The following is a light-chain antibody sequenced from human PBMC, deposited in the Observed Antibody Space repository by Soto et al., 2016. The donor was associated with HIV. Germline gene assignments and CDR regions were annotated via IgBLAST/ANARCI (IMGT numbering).Light chain of an antibody. Sequence: DIQLTQSPSPLSASVGDRVTITCRSSQSISKYLNWYQQKPGKAPKLLIYAASSLQSGVPSRFSGSESGTDFTLTISSLQPEDFATYYCQQTYNTRMYTFGQGTKLEIK. CDR1: QSISKY. CDR2: AAS. J-gene: IGKJ2*01. CDR3: QQTYNTRMYT. V-gene: IGKV1-39*01.